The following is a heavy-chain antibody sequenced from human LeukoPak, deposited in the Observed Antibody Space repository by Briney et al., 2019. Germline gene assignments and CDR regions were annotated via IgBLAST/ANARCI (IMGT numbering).Heavy chain of an antibody. J-gene: IGHJ4*02. CDR2: ISSGSSTI. CDR1: GFTFSSYS. D-gene: IGHD6-13*01. CDR3: AKDQGGAAAGY. Sequence: GGSLRLSCAASGFTFSSYSMNWVRQAPGKGLEWVSYISSGSSTIYYADSVKGRFTISRDNSKNTLYLQMNSLRAEDTAVYYCAKDQGGAAAGYWGQGTLVTVSS. V-gene: IGHV3-48*01.